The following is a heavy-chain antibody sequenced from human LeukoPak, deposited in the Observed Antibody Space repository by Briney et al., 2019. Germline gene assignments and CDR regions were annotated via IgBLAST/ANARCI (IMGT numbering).Heavy chain of an antibody. J-gene: IGHJ5*02. CDR2: ISYDGSNK. Sequence: PGGSLRLSCAASGFTFSSYAMHWVRQAPGKGLEWVAVISYDGSNKYYADSVKGRFTISRDNSKNTLYLQMNSLRAEDTAVYYCARTTRVLSGYRPEDIVVVPAAWGQGTLVTVSS. CDR3: ARTTRVLSGYRPEDIVVVPAA. CDR1: GFTFSSYA. D-gene: IGHD2-2*01. V-gene: IGHV3-30-3*01.